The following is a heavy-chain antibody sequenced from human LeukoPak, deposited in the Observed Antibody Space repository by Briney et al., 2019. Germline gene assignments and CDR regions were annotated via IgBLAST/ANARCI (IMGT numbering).Heavy chain of an antibody. D-gene: IGHD6-19*01. Sequence: ASVKLSCTASGYTFTSYYIHWVRQAPGQGLEWMGWINTNSSDTHYAQRFKGRVTMTRDTSISTGYMELSRLTSDDTALYYCARGGPSRGSGFYYFDSWGQGTPVTVSS. CDR1: GYTFTSYY. CDR3: ARGGPSRGSGFYYFDS. CDR2: INTNSSDT. V-gene: IGHV1-2*02. J-gene: IGHJ4*02.